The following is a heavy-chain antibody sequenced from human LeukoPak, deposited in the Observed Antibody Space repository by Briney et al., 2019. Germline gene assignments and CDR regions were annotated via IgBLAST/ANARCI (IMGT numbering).Heavy chain of an antibody. D-gene: IGHD3-10*01. CDR2: MYHSGST. V-gene: IGHV4-30-2*01. J-gene: IGHJ6*04. Sequence: PSQTLSLTCAVSGGSFSSGDYYWSWLRQPPGKGLEWIGYMYHSGSTYYKPSLKSRVTISVDRSKNQFSLKLSSVTAADTAVYYCARGDYYGSGSSLDVWGKGTTVTVSS. CDR1: GGSFSSGDYY. CDR3: ARGDYYGSGSSLDV.